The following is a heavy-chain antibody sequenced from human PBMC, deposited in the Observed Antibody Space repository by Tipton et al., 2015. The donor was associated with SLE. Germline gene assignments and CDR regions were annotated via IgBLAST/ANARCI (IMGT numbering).Heavy chain of an antibody. CDR2: INHSGST. CDR1: GGSFSGYY. V-gene: IGHV4-34*01. Sequence: TLSLTCAVYGGSFSGYYWSWIRQPPGKGLEWIGEINHSGSTSYNPSLKSRVTISVDTSKNQFSLKLSSVTAADTAVYYCAREELDLGAFDIWGQGTMVTVSS. D-gene: IGHD1-1*01. CDR3: AREELDLGAFDI. J-gene: IGHJ3*02.